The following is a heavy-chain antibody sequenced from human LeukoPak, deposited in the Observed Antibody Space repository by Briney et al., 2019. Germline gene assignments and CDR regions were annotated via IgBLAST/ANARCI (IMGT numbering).Heavy chain of an antibody. Sequence: RASVKVSCKASGYTFTSYGISWVRQAPGQGLEWMGWISAYNGNANYAQKVQGRVTMTTDTSTSTAYMELRSLRSDDTAVYYCVRGRDGYNPTADYWGQGTLVTVSS. CDR3: VRGRDGYNPTADY. D-gene: IGHD5-12*01. CDR2: ISAYNGNA. J-gene: IGHJ4*02. CDR1: GYTFTSYG. V-gene: IGHV1-18*01.